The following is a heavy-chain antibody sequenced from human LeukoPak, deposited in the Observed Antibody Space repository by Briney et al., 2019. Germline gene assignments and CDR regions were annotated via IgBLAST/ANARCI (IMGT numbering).Heavy chain of an antibody. V-gene: IGHV3-7*01. CDR3: AKSTRAVMAMMDV. D-gene: IGHD3-16*01. CDR2: IKQDGSDK. J-gene: IGHJ6*04. CDR1: GFTFSNYL. Sequence: GGSLRLSCIAYGFTFSNYLMSWVRQAPGKGLEWVANIKQDGSDKYYVDSVKGRFTISRDNAKNSLYLQMNSLRAEDTAVYFCAKSTRAVMAMMDVWGKGTTVTVSS.